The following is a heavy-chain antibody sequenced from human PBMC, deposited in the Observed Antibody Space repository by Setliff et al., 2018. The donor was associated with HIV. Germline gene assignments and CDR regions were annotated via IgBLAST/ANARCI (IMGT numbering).Heavy chain of an antibody. J-gene: IGHJ4*02. D-gene: IGHD2-21*02. Sequence: GESLKISCQGSGYSFTSYWIAWVRQKPGKGLEWMGIIFPGDSKMHYSPSFQGRVTLSVDKSISTAYLQWSSLQTSDSGMYYCARGVAALTASFDYWGQGTQVTVSS. CDR2: IFPGDSKM. CDR1: GYSFTSYW. V-gene: IGHV5-51*01. CDR3: ARGVAALTASFDY.